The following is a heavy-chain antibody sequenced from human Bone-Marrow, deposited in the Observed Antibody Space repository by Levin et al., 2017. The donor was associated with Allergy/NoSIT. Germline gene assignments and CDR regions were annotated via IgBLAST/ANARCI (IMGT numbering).Heavy chain of an antibody. J-gene: IGHJ5*02. CDR1: GGTFSSYA. CDR2: IIPILGIA. Sequence: ASVKVSCKASGGTFSSYAISWVRQAPGQGLEWMGRIIPILGIANYAQKFQGRVTITADKSTSTAYMELSSLRSEDTAVYYCARSPRIAAAGTIGWFDPWGQGTLVTVSS. D-gene: IGHD6-13*01. V-gene: IGHV1-69*04. CDR3: ARSPRIAAAGTIGWFDP.